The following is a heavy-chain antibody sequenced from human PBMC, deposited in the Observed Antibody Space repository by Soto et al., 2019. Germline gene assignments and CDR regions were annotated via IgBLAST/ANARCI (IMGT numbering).Heavy chain of an antibody. CDR3: ARDGKISSGYHAGLQTYYYGMDV. Sequence: EVQLVESGGGLVKPGGSLRLSCAASGFTFSSYSMNWVRQAPGKGLEWVSSISSSSSYIYYADSVKGRFTISRDNAKNSLYLQMNSLRAEDTAVYYCARDGKISSGYHAGLQTYYYGMDVWGQGTTVTVSS. CDR2: ISSSSSYI. V-gene: IGHV3-21*01. CDR1: GFTFSSYS. J-gene: IGHJ6*02. D-gene: IGHD6-13*01.